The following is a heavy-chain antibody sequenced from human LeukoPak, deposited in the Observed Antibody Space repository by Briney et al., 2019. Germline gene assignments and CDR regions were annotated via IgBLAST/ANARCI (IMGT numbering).Heavy chain of an antibody. CDR1: GGSTSSHY. Sequence: PSETLSLTCTVSGGSTSSHYWIWIRHPPGKGLEWIGYISYIGSTNYNPCLKSRVTISVDTSKIQFSLKLSSVTAADAAVYFCARDPATVTKGLDIWGQGTMVTVSS. J-gene: IGHJ3*02. CDR3: ARDPATVTKGLDI. D-gene: IGHD4-17*01. CDR2: ISYIGST. V-gene: IGHV4-59*11.